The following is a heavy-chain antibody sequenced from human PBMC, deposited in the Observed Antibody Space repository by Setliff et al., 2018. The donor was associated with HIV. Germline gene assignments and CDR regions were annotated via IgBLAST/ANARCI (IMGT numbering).Heavy chain of an antibody. D-gene: IGHD3-10*01. J-gene: IGHJ4*02. CDR2: THISGIT. CDR1: GASVSTYY. V-gene: IGHV4-4*08. Sequence: GSLRLSCAASGASVSTYYWSWIRQPPGKGLEWIGYTHISGITNYNPSLKSRLTISVDTSKTQFSLKLNAVTAADTAGYYCARVRGGTSRGFLDFWGQGTLVTVSS. CDR3: ARVRGGTSRGFLDF.